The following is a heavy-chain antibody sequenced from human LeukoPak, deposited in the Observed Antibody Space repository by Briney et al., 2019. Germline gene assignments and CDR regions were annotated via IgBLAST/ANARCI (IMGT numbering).Heavy chain of an antibody. J-gene: IGHJ5*02. D-gene: IGHD1-26*01. CDR1: GGSISSYY. V-gene: IGHV4-59*01. CDR3: ARGGGYRDGWFDP. Sequence: SETLSLTCTVSGGSISSYYWSWIWQPPGKGLEWIGYIYYSGSTNYNPSLKSRVTISVDTSKNQFSLKLSSVTAADTAVYYCARGGGYRDGWFDPWGQGTLVTVSS. CDR2: IYYSGST.